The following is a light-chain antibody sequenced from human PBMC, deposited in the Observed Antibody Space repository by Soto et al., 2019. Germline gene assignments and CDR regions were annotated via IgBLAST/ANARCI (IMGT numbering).Light chain of an antibody. V-gene: IGKV3-11*01. CDR2: DAS. Sequence: IVLTHSPATLSLSPGERATLSCRASQSVSSYLAWYQQKPGQAPRLLIYDASNRATGIPARFSGSGSGTDFTLTISSLEPEDFAVYYCQQRSNWPLTLGGGTKVDI. CDR3: QQRSNWPLT. J-gene: IGKJ4*01. CDR1: QSVSSY.